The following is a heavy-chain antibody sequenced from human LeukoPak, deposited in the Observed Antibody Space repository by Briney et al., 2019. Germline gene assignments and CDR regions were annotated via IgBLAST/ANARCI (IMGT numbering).Heavy chain of an antibody. J-gene: IGHJ3*02. CDR1: GFTFSNYG. CDR3: TSAAYYAFDI. CDR2: MRDDGSNK. Sequence: GGSLRLSCAASGFTFSNYGMHWVRQAPGKGLEWVAFMRDDGSNKFYADSVKGRFTISRDNSKNTLYLQMNSLRAEDTAVYYCTSAAYYAFDIWGQGTMITVSS. D-gene: IGHD2-8*01. V-gene: IGHV3-30*02.